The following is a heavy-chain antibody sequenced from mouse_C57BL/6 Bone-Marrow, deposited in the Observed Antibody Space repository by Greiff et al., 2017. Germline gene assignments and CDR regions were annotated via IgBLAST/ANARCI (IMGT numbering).Heavy chain of an antibody. V-gene: IGHV1-39*01. Sequence: EVKLVESGPELVKPGASVKISCKASGYSFTDYNMNWVKQSNGKSLEWIGVINPNYGTTSYNQKFKGKATLTVDQSSSTAYMQLNSLTSEDSAVYYCAREGIYYSILWFAYWGQGTLVTVSA. J-gene: IGHJ3*01. CDR1: GYSFTDYN. D-gene: IGHD2-5*01. CDR3: AREGIYYSILWFAY. CDR2: INPNYGTT.